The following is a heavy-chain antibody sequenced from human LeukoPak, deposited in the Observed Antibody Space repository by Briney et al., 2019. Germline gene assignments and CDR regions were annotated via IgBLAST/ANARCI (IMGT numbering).Heavy chain of an antibody. CDR2: ISSSSKYI. Sequence: GRSLRLSCAASGFAFSSYTMSWVRQAPGKGLEWVSSISSSSKYIYYADSMKGRFTISRDNAKNSLYLQTNSLRAEDTAVYYCARDGVDTATYFDYWGQGTLVTVSS. V-gene: IGHV3-21*01. J-gene: IGHJ4*02. CDR3: ARDGVDTATYFDY. D-gene: IGHD5-18*01. CDR1: GFAFSSYT.